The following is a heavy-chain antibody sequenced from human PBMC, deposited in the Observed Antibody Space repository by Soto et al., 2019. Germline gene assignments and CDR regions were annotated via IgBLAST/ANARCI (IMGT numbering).Heavy chain of an antibody. CDR3: ARGGGNSGYFFDY. Sequence: QVQLRQWGAGLLKPSETLSLRCAVYGGSLSDYSWSWIRQSPDKGLEWIGEINHGGSTKYNPSLKSRVTISVDTSKNQVSLILTSATAADTAVYRCARGGGNSGYFFDYWGRGTLVTVSS. V-gene: IGHV4-34*02. D-gene: IGHD5-12*01. CDR1: GGSLSDYS. CDR2: INHGGST. J-gene: IGHJ4*02.